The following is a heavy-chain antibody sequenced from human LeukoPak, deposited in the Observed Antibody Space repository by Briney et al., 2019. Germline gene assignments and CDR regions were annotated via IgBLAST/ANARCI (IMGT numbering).Heavy chain of an antibody. CDR3: VRGSNDWIGMDV. Sequence: GGSLRLSCAASGFTFSSYWMHWVRQTPGKGLVCVSRINSAGSSTDYADSVKGRFTISRDNAKNTLYLQMNSLRAEDMAVYYCVRGSNDWIGMDVWGQGTTVTVSS. D-gene: IGHD3-9*01. J-gene: IGHJ6*02. CDR2: INSAGSST. V-gene: IGHV3-74*01. CDR1: GFTFSSYW.